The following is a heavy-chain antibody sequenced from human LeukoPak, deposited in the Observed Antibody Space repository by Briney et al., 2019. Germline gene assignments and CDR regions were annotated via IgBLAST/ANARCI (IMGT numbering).Heavy chain of an antibody. CDR3: ARAVGGGYSSSYYYYYYMDV. CDR2: ISAHNGNT. CDR1: GYTFTSYG. Sequence: ASVKVSCKASGYTFTSYGISWVRQAPGQGLEWMGWISAHNGNTNYAQKLQGRVAMTTDTSTSTAYMELRSLRYDDTAVYYCARAVGGGYSSSYYYYYYMDVWGKGTTVTVSS. D-gene: IGHD6-13*01. V-gene: IGHV1-18*01. J-gene: IGHJ6*03.